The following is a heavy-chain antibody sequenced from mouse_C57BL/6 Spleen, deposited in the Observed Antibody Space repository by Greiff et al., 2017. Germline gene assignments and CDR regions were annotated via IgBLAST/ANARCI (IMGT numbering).Heavy chain of an antibody. CDR1: GFSLTSYA. CDR3: ARNYPYYYGSSYDWYFDV. Sequence: VKLMESGPGLVAPSQSLSITCTVSGFSLTSYAISWVRQPPGKGLEWLGVIWTGGGTNYNSALKSRLSISKDNSKSQVFLKMNSLQTDDTARYYCARNYPYYYGSSYDWYFDVWGTGTTVTVSS. J-gene: IGHJ1*03. CDR2: IWTGGGT. V-gene: IGHV2-9-1*01. D-gene: IGHD1-1*01.